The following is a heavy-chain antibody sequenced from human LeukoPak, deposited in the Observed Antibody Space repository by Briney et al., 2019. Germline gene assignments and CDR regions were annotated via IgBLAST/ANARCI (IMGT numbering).Heavy chain of an antibody. V-gene: IGHV1-69*02. CDR1: VGTSSSYT. J-gene: IGHJ5*02. Sequence: SVKVSCKASVGTSSSYTISWVRQAPGQGLEWMGRIIPILGIANYAQKFQGRVTITADKSTSTAYMELSSLRSEDTAVYYCAKGPPQNWFDPWGQGTLVTVSS. CDR2: IIPILGIA. CDR3: AKGPPQNWFDP.